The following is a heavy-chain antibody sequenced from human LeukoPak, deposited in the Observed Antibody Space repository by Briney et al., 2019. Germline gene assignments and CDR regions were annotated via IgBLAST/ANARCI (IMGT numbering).Heavy chain of an antibody. CDR2: FDPEDVET. CDR3: ATVRHYRYYYDRSGYYSDAFDI. J-gene: IGHJ3*02. Sequence: ALVKVSCKVSVYTLTELSMHWVRQAPGKGPEWMGGFDPEDVETIYAQKFQGRVTMTEDTSTDTAYMELSSLRSEDTAVYYCATVRHYRYYYDRSGYYSDAFDISGQGTMVTVSS. CDR1: VYTLTELS. V-gene: IGHV1-24*01. D-gene: IGHD3-22*01.